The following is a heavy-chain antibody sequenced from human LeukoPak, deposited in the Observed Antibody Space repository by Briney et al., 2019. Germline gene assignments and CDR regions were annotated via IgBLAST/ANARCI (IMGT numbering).Heavy chain of an antibody. CDR1: AFTFSDYS. CDR2: IDTSSSTM. V-gene: IGHV3-48*02. Sequence: GGSLRLSCAASAFTFSDYSMNWVRQAPGKGLEWISYIDTSSSTMYYADSVMGGFTISRDNAKESLYLQMNSLRDEDTAVYYCAREDDSWGPNNLDLWGQGTMVTVSS. J-gene: IGHJ3*01. CDR3: AREDDSWGPNNLDL. D-gene: IGHD7-27*01.